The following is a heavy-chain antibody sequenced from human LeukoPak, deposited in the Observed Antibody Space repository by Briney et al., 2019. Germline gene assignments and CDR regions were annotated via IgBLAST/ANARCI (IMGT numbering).Heavy chain of an antibody. V-gene: IGHV1-69*05. CDR2: IIPIFGTV. CDR3: ARGITIFGVVRFDY. CDR1: GGTFSSYA. D-gene: IGHD3-3*01. J-gene: IGHJ4*02. Sequence: AASVKVSCKASGGTFSSYAISWVRQAPGQGLEWMGGIIPIFGTVNYAQKFQGRVTITTDESTSTAYMELSSLKSEDTAVYYCARGITIFGVVRFDYWGQGTLVTVSS.